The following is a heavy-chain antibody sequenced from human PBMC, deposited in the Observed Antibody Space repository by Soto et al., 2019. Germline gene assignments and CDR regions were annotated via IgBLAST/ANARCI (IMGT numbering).Heavy chain of an antibody. J-gene: IGHJ3*02. CDR1: GFTFSSYD. CDR3: ARGKTGWGSAPDDAFDI. D-gene: IGHD1-1*01. CDR2: IGTAGDT. Sequence: GGSLRLSCAASGFTFSSYDMHWVRQATGKGLEWVSAIGTAGDTYYPGSVKGRFTISRENAKNSLYLQMNSLRAGDTAVYYCARGKTGWGSAPDDAFDIWGQGTMVTVSS. V-gene: IGHV3-13*01.